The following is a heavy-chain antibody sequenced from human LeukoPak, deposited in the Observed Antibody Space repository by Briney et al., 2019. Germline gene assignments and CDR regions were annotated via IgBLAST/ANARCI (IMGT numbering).Heavy chain of an antibody. D-gene: IGHD1-26*01. J-gene: IGHJ4*02. CDR1: GYTFTSYG. CDR2: ISAYNGNT. Sequence: VASVKVSCEASGYTFTSYGISWVRQAPGQGLEWMGWISAYNGNTNYAQKLQGRVTMTTDTSTSTAYMELRSLRSDDTAVYYCATLRALRGLVGAWGQGTLVTVSS. V-gene: IGHV1-18*01. CDR3: ATLRALRGLVGA.